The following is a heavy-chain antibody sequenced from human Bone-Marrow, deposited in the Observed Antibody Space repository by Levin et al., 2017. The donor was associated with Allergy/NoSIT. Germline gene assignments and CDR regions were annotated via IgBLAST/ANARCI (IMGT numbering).Heavy chain of an antibody. Sequence: ASVKVSCKASGYTFVHWVRQAPGQGLEWMGVINPSGGSTTYAQKFQGRVTMTRDTSTSTVYMELSRLTSEDTAVYYCARWDHWSYMAFDIWGQGTMVTVSS. CDR2: INPSGGST. J-gene: IGHJ3*02. D-gene: IGHD1-7*01. V-gene: IGHV1-46*01. CDR1: GYTF. CDR3: ARWDHWSYMAFDI.